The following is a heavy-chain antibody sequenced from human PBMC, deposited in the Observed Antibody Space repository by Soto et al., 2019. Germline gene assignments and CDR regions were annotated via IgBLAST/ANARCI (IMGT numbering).Heavy chain of an antibody. CDR3: ARGDYGTGGYPFPYFGY. CDR1: GYRFTGYY. V-gene: IGHV1-2*02. CDR2: INPDSGAT. D-gene: IGHD2-8*02. Sequence: HEHLVQSGAEVKRPGASLKVSSKASGYRFTGYYIHWVQQAPGQGLELMGWINPDSGATNYAQNFQGRVTLTSDTSISTASMDLTSLTSDDTAVYYCARGDYGTGGYPFPYFGYWGQGTLVIVSS. J-gene: IGHJ4*02.